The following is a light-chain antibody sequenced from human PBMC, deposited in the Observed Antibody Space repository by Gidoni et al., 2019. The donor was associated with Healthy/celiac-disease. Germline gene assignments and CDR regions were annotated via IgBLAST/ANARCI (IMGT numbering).Light chain of an antibody. V-gene: IGLV6-57*04. CDR3: QSYDSSNVV. CDR1: SGSIASDY. Sequence: NFMLTQPHAVSESPGKTVTISCSRSSGSIASDYVQWYQQRPGSAPTTEIYEDNHRPSGVPDRFSGSIDSSSSSASLTISGLKTEDEADYDCQSYDSSNVVFGGGTKLTVL. J-gene: IGLJ2*01. CDR2: EDN.